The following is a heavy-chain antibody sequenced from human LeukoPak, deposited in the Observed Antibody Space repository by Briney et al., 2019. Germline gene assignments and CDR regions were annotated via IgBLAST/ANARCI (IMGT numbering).Heavy chain of an antibody. CDR3: ARGYSYGLPRS. CDR2: IYYSGST. V-gene: IGHV4-59*01. J-gene: IGHJ4*02. D-gene: IGHD5-18*01. CDR1: GGSICSYY. Sequence: SETLSLTCTVSGGSICSYYWSWIRQPPGKGLEWIGYIYYSGSTNYNPSLKSRVTISVDTSKNQFSLKLSSVTAADTAVYYCARGYSYGLPRSWGQGTLVTVSS.